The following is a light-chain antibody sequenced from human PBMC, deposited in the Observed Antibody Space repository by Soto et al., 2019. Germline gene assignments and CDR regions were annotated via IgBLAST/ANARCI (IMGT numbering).Light chain of an antibody. V-gene: IGLV2-14*01. CDR2: EVN. CDR1: SSDVGGYNY. CDR3: SSYTTSSILV. J-gene: IGLJ2*01. Sequence: QSALTQPASVSGSPGQSITISCTGTSSDVGGYNYVSWYQQHPGKAPKLMIYEVNDRPSGVSNRFSGSKSGNTASLTISGLQAEDEADYYCSSYTTSSILVFGGGTKLTVL.